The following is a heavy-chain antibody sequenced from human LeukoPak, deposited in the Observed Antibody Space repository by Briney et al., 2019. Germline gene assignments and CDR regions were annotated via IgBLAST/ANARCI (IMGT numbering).Heavy chain of an antibody. Sequence: GGSLTLSCAASEFTISPYPMSWVRQAPGKGLEWVSTTSVTGIDTYFADSVKGRFTISRDNSKNTVYLQMNSLRVEDTALYYCARDTYYGRVYHHYMHVWGEGTALTVCS. CDR2: TSVTGIDT. J-gene: IGHJ6*03. D-gene: IGHD3-10*01. CDR1: EFTISPYP. V-gene: IGHV3-23*01. CDR3: ARDTYYGRVYHHYMHV.